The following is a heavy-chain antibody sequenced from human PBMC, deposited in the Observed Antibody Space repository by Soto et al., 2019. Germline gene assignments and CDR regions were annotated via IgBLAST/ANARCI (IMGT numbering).Heavy chain of an antibody. CDR2: IYTNGAT. Sequence: QVQLQESGPGLVQPSGTLSLTCTVSGDSISTFYWSWIRQPAGKGLEWIGRIYTNGATNYNPSLKSRVRMSVDTSTNQFALTLSSVTAADTAVYYCARAGYSSGRYYFDFWGQGTLVTVSA. CDR1: GDSISTFY. CDR3: ARAGYSSGRYYFDF. J-gene: IGHJ4*02. V-gene: IGHV4-4*07. D-gene: IGHD3-22*01.